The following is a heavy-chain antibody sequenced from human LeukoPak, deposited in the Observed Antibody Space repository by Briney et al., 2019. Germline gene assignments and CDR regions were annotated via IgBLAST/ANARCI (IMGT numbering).Heavy chain of an antibody. CDR3: ARRLTYYYGMDV. D-gene: IGHD3-9*01. V-gene: IGHV4-59*08. CDR2: IYYSGST. Sequence: PSETLSLTCTVSGGSISSYYWNWIRQPPGKGPEWIGYIYYSGSTNYNPSLKSRVTISVDTSKNQFSLKLSSVTAADTAVYYCARRLTYYYGMDVWGQGTTVTVSS. CDR1: GGSISSYY. J-gene: IGHJ6*02.